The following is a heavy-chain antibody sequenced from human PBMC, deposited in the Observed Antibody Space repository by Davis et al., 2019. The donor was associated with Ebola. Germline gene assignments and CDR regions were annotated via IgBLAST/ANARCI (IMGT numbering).Heavy chain of an antibody. D-gene: IGHD2-2*01. CDR3: ASPGYCISTSCYYYYGMDV. CDR2: IYYSGST. CDR1: GGSISSSSYY. J-gene: IGHJ6*02. V-gene: IGHV4-39*01. Sequence: SETLSLTCTVSGGSISSSSYYWGWIRQPPGKGLEWIGSIYYSGSTYYNPSLKSRVTISVDTSKNQFSLKLSSVTAADTAVYYCASPGYCISTSCYYYYGMDVWGQGTTVTVSS.